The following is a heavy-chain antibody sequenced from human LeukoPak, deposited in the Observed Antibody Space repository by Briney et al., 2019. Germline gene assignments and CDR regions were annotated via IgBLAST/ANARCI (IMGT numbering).Heavy chain of an antibody. J-gene: IGHJ6*03. D-gene: IGHD2-21*02. V-gene: IGHV1-18*01. Sequence: ASGKVSCKASGYTFTSYGISWVRQAPGQGLEWMGWISAYNGNTNYAQKLQGRVTMTTDTSTSTAYMELRSLRSDDTAVYYCARARLLSVDSYYYYYMDVWGKGTTVTVSS. CDR2: ISAYNGNT. CDR1: GYTFTSYG. CDR3: ARARLLSVDSYYYYYMDV.